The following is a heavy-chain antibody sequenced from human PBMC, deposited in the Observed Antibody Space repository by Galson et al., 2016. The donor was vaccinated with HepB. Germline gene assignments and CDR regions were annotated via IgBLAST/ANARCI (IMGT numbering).Heavy chain of an antibody. J-gene: IGHJ4*02. CDR1: GFTFKSYS. V-gene: IGHV3-21*01. CDR3: ARAAGHGHYGSGSRFDY. Sequence: SLRLSCAASGFTFKSYSMNWVRQAPGKGLGWVSYISTSSSYIFYADSVKGRFTISRDNAKNSLQLQMNSLRAEDTAVYYCARAAGHGHYGSGSRFDYWGQGTLVTVSS. D-gene: IGHD3-10*01. CDR2: ISTSSSYI.